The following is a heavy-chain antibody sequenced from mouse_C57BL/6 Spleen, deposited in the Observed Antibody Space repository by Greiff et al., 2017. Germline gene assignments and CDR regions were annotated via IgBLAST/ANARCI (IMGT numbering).Heavy chain of an antibody. Sequence: EVQLQQSGPGLVKPSQSLSLTCSVTGYSITSGYYWNWIRQFPGNKLEWMGYISYDGSNNYNPSLTNRISITRDTSKNQFFLKLNSVTTEDTATYYCARDHYGSIYWYFDVWGTGTTVTVSS. J-gene: IGHJ1*03. CDR3: ARDHYGSIYWYFDV. V-gene: IGHV3-6*01. CDR2: ISYDGSN. CDR1: GYSITSGYY. D-gene: IGHD1-1*01.